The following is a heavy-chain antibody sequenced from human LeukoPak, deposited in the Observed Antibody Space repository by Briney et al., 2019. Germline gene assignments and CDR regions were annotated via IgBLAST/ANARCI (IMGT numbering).Heavy chain of an antibody. CDR2: ISWNSGCI. D-gene: IGHD2-21*01. J-gene: IGHJ4*02. CDR3: AAREGCGRAHIAN. CDR1: GYIHDDYA. Sequence: SVRLSCAPSGYIHDDYAMHWLRRAPGEGVEGGSGISWNSGCIRYADCVEGRFPISRDNAKTPLNLQLNSLRAKDTALYYCAAREGCGRAHIANWGQGPLVTASP. V-gene: IGHV3-9*01.